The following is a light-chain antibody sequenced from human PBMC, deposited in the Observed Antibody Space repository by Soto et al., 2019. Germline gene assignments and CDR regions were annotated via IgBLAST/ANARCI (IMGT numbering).Light chain of an antibody. CDR3: QQYGSSPHV. J-gene: IGKJ4*01. CDR2: DAS. V-gene: IGKV3D-20*01. CDR1: QSVSNSY. Sequence: EIVLTQSPATLSLSPGERATLSCGASQSVSNSYLAWYQQKPGLAPRVLIYDASSRATGIPDRFSGSGSGTDFTLTISRLEPEDFAVYYCQQYGSSPHVFGGGTKVEI.